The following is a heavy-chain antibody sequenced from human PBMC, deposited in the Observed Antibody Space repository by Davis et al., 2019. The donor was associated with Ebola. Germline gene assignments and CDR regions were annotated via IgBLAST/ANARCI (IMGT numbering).Heavy chain of an antibody. D-gene: IGHD3-16*01. CDR3: ARLRLVYYGMDV. V-gene: IGHV3-30*03. J-gene: IGHJ6*02. CDR1: GFNFSLYG. Sequence: GGSLRLSCTASGFNFSLYGMHWVRQAPGKGLEWVAVVSYDGSNKYYADSVRGRFTISRDNSKNTLYLQMNSLRAEDTAVYYCARLRLVYYGMDVWGQGTTVTVSS. CDR2: VSYDGSNK.